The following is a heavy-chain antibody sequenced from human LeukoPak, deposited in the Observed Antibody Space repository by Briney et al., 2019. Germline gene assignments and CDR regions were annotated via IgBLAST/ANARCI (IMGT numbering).Heavy chain of an antibody. CDR1: GYTFTYYG. J-gene: IGHJ6*03. Sequence: ASVKVSCKTSGYTFTYYGISCVRQAPGQGREWMGWISAYSGDTNYAQKFPGRVTMTRDISTSTAYMELRSLRSDDTAFYYCARNGDGYNDDYYYYYYMDVWGKGTTVTVSS. D-gene: IGHD5-24*01. CDR2: ISAYSGDT. CDR3: ARNGDGYNDDYYYYYYMDV. V-gene: IGHV1-18*01.